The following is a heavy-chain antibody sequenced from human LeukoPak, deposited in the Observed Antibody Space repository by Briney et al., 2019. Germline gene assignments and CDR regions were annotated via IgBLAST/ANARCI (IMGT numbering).Heavy chain of an antibody. J-gene: IGHJ4*02. CDR2: ISGSGGST. CDR3: AKFRYHNNDNNYLVCIY. CDR1: GFTLSRYA. V-gene: IGHV3-23*01. Sequence: SGGSLRLSCAAAGFTLSRYAMSWVRQAPGKGLEWVSGISGSGGSTYYADFVMGRFTISRDNSKNTLYLQMNSLKVEDTAVYYCAKFRYHNNDNNYLVCIYWGQGTLVTVSS. D-gene: IGHD1-1*01.